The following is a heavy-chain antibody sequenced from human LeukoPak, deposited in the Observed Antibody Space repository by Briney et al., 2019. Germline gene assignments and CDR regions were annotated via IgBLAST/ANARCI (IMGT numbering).Heavy chain of an antibody. Sequence: GGSLRLSCAASGFTFSSYWMSWVRQAPGKGLEWLAVIWYDGSEKYYADSVQGRFTISRDNSKNALYLQMDSLRAEDTAVYYCARDRNFPAYYFDYWGQGALVTVSS. CDR3: ARDRNFPAYYFDY. D-gene: IGHD1-14*01. CDR1: GFTFSSYW. CDR2: IWYDGSEK. J-gene: IGHJ4*02. V-gene: IGHV3-33*08.